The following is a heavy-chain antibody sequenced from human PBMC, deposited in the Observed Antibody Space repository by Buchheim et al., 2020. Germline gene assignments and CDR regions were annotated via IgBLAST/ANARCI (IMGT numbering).Heavy chain of an antibody. V-gene: IGHV3-30-3*01. Sequence: QVQLVESGGGVVQPGRSLRLSCAASGFTFSSYAMHWVRQAPGKGLEWVAVILYDGSNKYYADSVKGRFTISRDNSKNTLYLQMNSLRAEDTAVYYCARDFWYSSSSGYYYYGMDVWGQGTT. CDR1: GFTFSSYA. CDR3: ARDFWYSSSSGYYYYGMDV. CDR2: ILYDGSNK. D-gene: IGHD6-6*01. J-gene: IGHJ6*02.